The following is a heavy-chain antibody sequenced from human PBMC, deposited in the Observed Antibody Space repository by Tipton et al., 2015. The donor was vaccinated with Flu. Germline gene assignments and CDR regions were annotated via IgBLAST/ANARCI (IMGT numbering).Heavy chain of an antibody. CDR1: GGSISSGSYY. V-gene: IGHV4-61*02. J-gene: IGHJ4*02. CDR2: VYPSGST. CDR3: ARSSRGWYRAMFD. D-gene: IGHD6-19*01. Sequence: LRLSCTVSGGSISSGSYYWTWIRQPAGKGLEWIGRVYPSGSTNYNPSLKSRVTISVDTSKNQFSLILSSVTAADTAVYYCARSSRGWYRAMFDWGQGTLVTVSS.